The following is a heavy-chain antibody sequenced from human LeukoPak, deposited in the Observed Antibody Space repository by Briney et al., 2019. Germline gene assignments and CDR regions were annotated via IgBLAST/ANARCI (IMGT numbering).Heavy chain of an antibody. V-gene: IGHV3-21*01. Sequence: PGGSLRLSCAASGFTFSSYSMNWVRQAPGKGLEWVSSISSSSSYIYYADSVKGRFTISRDNAKNSLYLQMNSLRAEDTAVYYCARVLSLLWFGECWGQGTLVTVSS. CDR2: ISSSSSYI. CDR3: ARVLSLLWFGEC. J-gene: IGHJ4*02. D-gene: IGHD3-10*01. CDR1: GFTFSSYS.